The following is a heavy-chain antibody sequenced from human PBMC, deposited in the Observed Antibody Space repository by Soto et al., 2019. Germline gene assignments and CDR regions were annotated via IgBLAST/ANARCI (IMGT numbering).Heavy chain of an antibody. Sequence: QVQLVESGGGVVQPGRSLRLSCAASGFTFRSYGMHWVRQAPGKGLEWVAGILYDGSNKYYADSVKGRFTISRDNSKNTLYLQMNSLSAEDTALYYCAKEDGSGWYSYDYWGQGTLVTVSS. J-gene: IGHJ4*02. D-gene: IGHD6-19*01. CDR1: GFTFRSYG. V-gene: IGHV3-30*18. CDR2: ILYDGSNK. CDR3: AKEDGSGWYSYDY.